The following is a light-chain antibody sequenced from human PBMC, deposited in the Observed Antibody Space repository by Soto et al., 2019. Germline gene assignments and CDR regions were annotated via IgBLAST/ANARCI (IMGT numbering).Light chain of an antibody. CDR1: QSVSSN. CDR2: GAS. Sequence: EIVMTQAPATLSVSPVERPTLSCRASQSVSSNLAWYQQKPGQAPRLLIYGASTRATGIPARFSGSGSGTEFTLTISSLQSEDFAVYYCQQYRSWPRTFGQGTKVDIK. V-gene: IGKV3-15*01. J-gene: IGKJ1*01. CDR3: QQYRSWPRT.